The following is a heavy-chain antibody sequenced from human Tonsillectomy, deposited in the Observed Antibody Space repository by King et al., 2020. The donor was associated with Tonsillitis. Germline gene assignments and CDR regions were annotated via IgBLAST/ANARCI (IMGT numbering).Heavy chain of an antibody. CDR2: IWSHGSSE. Sequence: VQLVESGGGVVQPGTSLRLSCAASGFNLSTYGMHWVRQAPGKGLEWVAAIWSHGSSEHYADSVKGRFTISRDNSKNTLYLQMNSLRAEDTAVFYCARGDNMDVWGKGTTVTVSS. CDR3: ARGDNMDV. J-gene: IGHJ6*04. D-gene: IGHD5-24*01. CDR1: GFNLSTYG. V-gene: IGHV3-33*01.